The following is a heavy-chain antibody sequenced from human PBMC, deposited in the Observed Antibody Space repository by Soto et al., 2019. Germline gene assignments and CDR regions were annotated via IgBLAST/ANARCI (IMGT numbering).Heavy chain of an antibody. CDR1: GFTFSPYA. J-gene: IGHJ6*02. V-gene: IGHV3-23*01. Sequence: GGSLRLSCAASGFTFSPYAMSWVRQAPGKGLEWVSSISGSGGSTHYADSVKGRFTVSRDNSKRALSLQMSSLIEEDTATYYCAKGLRRLLRTQYYYGLDVWGRGTTVTVSS. CDR2: ISGSGGST. D-gene: IGHD3-10*01. CDR3: AKGLRRLLRTQYYYGLDV.